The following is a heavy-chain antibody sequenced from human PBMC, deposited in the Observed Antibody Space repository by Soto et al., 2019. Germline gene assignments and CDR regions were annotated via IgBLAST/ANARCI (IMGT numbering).Heavy chain of an antibody. CDR3: ARDSVRFLGTPWEYYYYGMDV. D-gene: IGHD3-3*01. CDR2: ISSSSSTI. J-gene: IGHJ6*02. V-gene: IGHV3-48*02. Sequence: EVQLVESGGGLVQPGGSLRLSCAASGFTFSSYSMNWVRQAPGKGLEWVSYISSSSSTIYYADSVKGRFTISRDNAKNSLYLQMNSLRDEDTAVYYCARDSVRFLGTPWEYYYYGMDVWGQGTTVTVSS. CDR1: GFTFSSYS.